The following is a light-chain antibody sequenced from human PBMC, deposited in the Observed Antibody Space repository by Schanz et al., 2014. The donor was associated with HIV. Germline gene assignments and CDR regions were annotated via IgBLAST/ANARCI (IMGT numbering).Light chain of an antibody. V-gene: IGLV1-40*01. J-gene: IGLJ3*02. CDR2: GDN. CDR1: SSNIGAGYD. CDR3: SSFAGSNIPWV. Sequence: QSVLTQPPSVSGAPGQRVTISCTGSSSNIGAGYDVHWYQQLPGTAPKLLIYGDNSRPSGVPDRFSGSKSGSTASLTVSGLQPEDEADYYCSSFAGSNIPWVFGGGTKLTVL.